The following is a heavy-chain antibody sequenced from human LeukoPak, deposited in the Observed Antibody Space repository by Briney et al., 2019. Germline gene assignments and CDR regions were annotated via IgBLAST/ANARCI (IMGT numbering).Heavy chain of an antibody. CDR1: GFTFSSYS. Sequence: GFLRLSCAASGFTFSSYSMNWVRQAPGKGLEWVSSISSSSSYIYYADSVKGRFTISRDNAKNSLYLQMNSLRAEDTAVYYCARDQGCSSTSCYINRAFDIWGQGTMVTVSS. V-gene: IGHV3-21*01. CDR3: ARDQGCSSTSCYINRAFDI. D-gene: IGHD2-2*02. J-gene: IGHJ3*02. CDR2: ISSSSSYI.